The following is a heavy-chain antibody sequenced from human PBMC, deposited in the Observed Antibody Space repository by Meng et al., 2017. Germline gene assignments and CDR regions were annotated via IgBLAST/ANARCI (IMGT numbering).Heavy chain of an antibody. CDR3: ARDILRTGENTDEDWFDT. Sequence: GESLKIFRAASGFTFRSYSMNLVRQAPGKGLEWGSAISSSSSYIYYPDSVKGRYTISRDNAKNSLYLQMNSLSAEDTAVYYWARDILRTGENTDEDWFDTWGQGTPVTVSS. V-gene: IGHV3-21*01. CDR1: GFTFRSYS. CDR2: ISSSSSYI. D-gene: IGHD7-27*01. J-gene: IGHJ5*01.